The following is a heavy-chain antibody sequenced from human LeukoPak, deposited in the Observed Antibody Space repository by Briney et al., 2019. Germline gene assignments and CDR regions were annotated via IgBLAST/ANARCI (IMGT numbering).Heavy chain of an antibody. CDR2: INPNSGGT. CDR3: ARADIVVVPANLDY. D-gene: IGHD2-2*01. J-gene: IGHJ4*02. V-gene: IGHV1-2*02. Sequence: ASVKVSCKASGYTLTGYYMHWVRQAPGQGLEWMGWINPNSGGTNYAQKFQGRVTMTRDTSISTAYMELSRLRSDDTAVYYCARADIVVVPANLDYWGQGTLVTVSS. CDR1: GYTLTGYY.